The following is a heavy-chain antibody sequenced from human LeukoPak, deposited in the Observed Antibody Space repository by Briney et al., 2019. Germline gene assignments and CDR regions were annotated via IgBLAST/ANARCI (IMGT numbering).Heavy chain of an antibody. Sequence: GRSLRLSCAASGFTFSSYAMHWVRQAPGKGLEWVAVISYDGSNKYYADSVKGRFTISRDNSKNTLYLQMNSLRAEDTAVYYCARDRGSSWLNYYYYYMDVWGKGTTVTVSS. D-gene: IGHD6-13*01. V-gene: IGHV3-30-3*01. CDR1: GFTFSSYA. CDR3: ARDRGSSWLNYYYYYMDV. CDR2: ISYDGSNK. J-gene: IGHJ6*03.